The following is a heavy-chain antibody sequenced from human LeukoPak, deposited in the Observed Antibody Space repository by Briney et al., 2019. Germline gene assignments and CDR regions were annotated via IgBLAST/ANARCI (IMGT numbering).Heavy chain of an antibody. V-gene: IGHV4-39*01. CDR1: GGSITSSTYY. Sequence: SETLSLTCTVSGGSITSSTYYWGWVRQPPGKGLEWIGHMYYTGSTYHNPSLKSRVATSVDTSKKQFSLKLTSVTAADTAVYYCARLSMHTFGGARSGFDYWGQGTLVTVSS. CDR3: ARLSMHTFGGARSGFDY. D-gene: IGHD3-16*01. CDR2: MYYTGST. J-gene: IGHJ4*02.